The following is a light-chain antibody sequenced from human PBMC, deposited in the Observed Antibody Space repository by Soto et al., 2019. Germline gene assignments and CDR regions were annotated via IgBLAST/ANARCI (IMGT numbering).Light chain of an antibody. V-gene: IGLV2-23*02. CDR3: CSYAGRDVV. CDR2: GVS. Sequence: QSALTQPASVSGSPGQSITISCTGTSSDVGSYNLVSWYQQHPGKAPKLMIYGVSKRPSGVSNRFSGSKSGNTASLTISGLQTEDEADYYRCSYAGRDVVFGGGTKLTVL. CDR1: SSDVGSYNL. J-gene: IGLJ2*01.